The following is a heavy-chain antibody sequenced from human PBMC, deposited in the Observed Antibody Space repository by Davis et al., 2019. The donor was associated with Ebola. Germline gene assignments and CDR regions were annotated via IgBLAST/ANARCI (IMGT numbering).Heavy chain of an antibody. CDR2: IYYSGST. Sequence: PSETLSLTCTVSGGSVSSGSFYWSWVRQPPGKGLEWIANIYYSGSTNYNPSLKSRVTISADTSKNQFSLKLSSVTAADTAVYYCARYCGGDCYWGFDYWGQGTLVTVSS. J-gene: IGHJ4*02. V-gene: IGHV4-61*01. CDR1: GGSVSSGSFY. D-gene: IGHD2-21*02. CDR3: ARYCGGDCYWGFDY.